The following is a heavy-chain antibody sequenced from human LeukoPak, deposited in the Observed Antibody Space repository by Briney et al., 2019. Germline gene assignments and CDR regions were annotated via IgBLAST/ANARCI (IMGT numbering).Heavy chain of an antibody. J-gene: IGHJ6*03. D-gene: IGHD2-8*01. CDR2: ISAYNGNT. CDR3: AREGYCTNGVCYTSYYYMDV. CDR1: GYTFTSYG. Sequence: GASVKVSCKASGYTFTSYGISWVRQAPGHGLEWMGWISAYNGNTNYAQKLQGRVTMTTDTSTSTAYMELRSLRSDDTAVYYCAREGYCTNGVCYTSYYYMDVWGKGTTVTVSS. V-gene: IGHV1-18*01.